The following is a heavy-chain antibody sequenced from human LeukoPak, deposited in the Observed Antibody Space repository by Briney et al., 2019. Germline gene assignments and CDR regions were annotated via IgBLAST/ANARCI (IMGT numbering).Heavy chain of an antibody. V-gene: IGHV4-39*01. D-gene: IGHD6-13*01. Sequence: SETLSLTCTVSGGSISSSSYYFWGWIRQPPGKGLEWIGSICYSGSISYNPSLKSRVTISVDTSKNQFSLRLNSVAAADTAVYYCATSTWSIWSFGYWGQGTLVTVSS. J-gene: IGHJ4*02. CDR3: ATSTWSIWSFGY. CDR1: GGSISSSSYY. CDR2: ICYSGSI.